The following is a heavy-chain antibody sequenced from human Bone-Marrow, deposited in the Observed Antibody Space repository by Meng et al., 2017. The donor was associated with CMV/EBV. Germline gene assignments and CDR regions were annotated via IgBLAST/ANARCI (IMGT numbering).Heavy chain of an antibody. Sequence: GESLKISCAASGFTFSSYAMSWVRQAPGKGLEWVSVIYSGGSSTYYADSVKGRFTISRDNSKNTLYLQMNSLRAEDTAVYYCAKVASTRFDPCGQGTLVTASS. D-gene: IGHD6-19*01. CDR1: GFTFSSYA. J-gene: IGHJ5*02. V-gene: IGHV3-23*03. CDR2: IYSGGSST. CDR3: AKVASTRFDP.